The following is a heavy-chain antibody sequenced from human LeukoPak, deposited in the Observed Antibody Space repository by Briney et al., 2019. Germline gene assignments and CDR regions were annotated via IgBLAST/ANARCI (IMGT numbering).Heavy chain of an antibody. CDR1: GFTFSSYS. D-gene: IGHD6-19*01. CDR3: ARGSGYSSGWY. J-gene: IGHJ4*02. Sequence: RGSLGLSCAASGFTFSSYSMNWFRQAPGKGLEWVSYISSSSTIYYADSVKGRFTISRDNAKNSLYLQMDSLRAEDTAVYYCARGSGYSSGWYWGQGTLVTVSS. CDR2: ISSSSTI. V-gene: IGHV3-48*01.